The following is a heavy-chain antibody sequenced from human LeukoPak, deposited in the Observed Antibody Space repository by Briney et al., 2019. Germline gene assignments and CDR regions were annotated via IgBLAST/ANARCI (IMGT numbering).Heavy chain of an antibody. CDR2: IRAYNGNT. D-gene: IGHD6-13*01. Sequence: ASVKVSCTASGYTFTSYGISWVRQAPGQGPEWMGCIRAYNGNTKYAQKLQGRVTRTTDTSTSTAYIELRSLRSDETAVYYCAREPGYSSSGDYWGQGTLVTVSS. J-gene: IGHJ4*02. V-gene: IGHV1-18*01. CDR1: GYTFTSYG. CDR3: AREPGYSSSGDY.